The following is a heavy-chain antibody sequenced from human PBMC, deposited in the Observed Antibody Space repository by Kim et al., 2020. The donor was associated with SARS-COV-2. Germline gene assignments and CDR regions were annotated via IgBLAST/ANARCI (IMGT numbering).Heavy chain of an antibody. CDR2: ISYDGSNK. CDR1: GFTFSSYG. V-gene: IGHV3-30*03. Sequence: GGSPRLSCAASGFTFSSYGMHWVRQAPGKGLEWVAVISYDGSNKYYADSVKGRFTISRDNSKNTLYLQMNSLRAEDTAVYYCAPGDAFDYWGQGTLVTVS. D-gene: IGHD7-27*01. J-gene: IGHJ4*02. CDR3: APGDAFDY.